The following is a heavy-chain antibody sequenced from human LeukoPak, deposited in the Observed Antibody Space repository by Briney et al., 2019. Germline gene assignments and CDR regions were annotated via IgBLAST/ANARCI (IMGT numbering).Heavy chain of an antibody. CDR2: IAPIFSEA. CDR1: GDTFSYYA. Sequence: GASVKVSCKASGDTFSYYAISWVRQAPGQGLEWMGRIAPIFSEANYAQKFQGRVTLTADKSTTTAYMEVTSLRSEDTAVYFCARTAGTGAFDYWGQGTLVTVSS. J-gene: IGHJ4*02. D-gene: IGHD6-13*01. V-gene: IGHV1-69*04. CDR3: ARTAGTGAFDY.